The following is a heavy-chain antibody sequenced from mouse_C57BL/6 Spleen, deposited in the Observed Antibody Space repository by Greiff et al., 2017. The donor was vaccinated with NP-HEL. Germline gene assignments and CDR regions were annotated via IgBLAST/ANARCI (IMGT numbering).Heavy chain of an antibody. J-gene: IGHJ2*01. V-gene: IGHV7-3*01. CDR2: IRNKANGYTT. Sequence: DVMLVESGGGLVQPGGSLSLSCAASGFTFTDYYMSWVRQPPGKALEWLGFIRNKANGYTTEYSASVKGRFTISRDNSQSILYLQMNALRAEDSATYYCARWNYGNPYYFDYWGQGTTLTVSS. CDR3: ARWNYGNPYYFDY. CDR1: GFTFTDYY. D-gene: IGHD2-1*01.